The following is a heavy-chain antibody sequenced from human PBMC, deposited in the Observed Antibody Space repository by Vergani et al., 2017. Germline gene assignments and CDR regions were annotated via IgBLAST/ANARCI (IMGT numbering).Heavy chain of an antibody. D-gene: IGHD3/OR15-3a*01. CDR2: IYHSGST. CDR3: ARGQTGYSRDWSTYFFYMDV. Sequence: QLQLQESGSGLVKPSQTLSLTCAVSGGSISSGAYSWSWIRQPPGKGLEWIGYIYHSGSTYYDPSLKSRVTMSLDRSKNQFSLKLYSVTAADTAVYYCARGQTGYSRDWSTYFFYMDVWGKGTTVTVSS. V-gene: IGHV4-30-2*01. CDR1: GGSISSGAYS. J-gene: IGHJ6*03.